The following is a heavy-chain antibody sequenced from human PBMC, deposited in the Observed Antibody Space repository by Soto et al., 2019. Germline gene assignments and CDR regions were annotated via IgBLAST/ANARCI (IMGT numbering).Heavy chain of an antibody. Sequence: GGSLRLSCAASGFTFSSYSMVWVRQAPGKGLEWVSYINSGSSTIYYADSVKGRFTISRDNAQNSLYLQMNSLRAEDTAVYYCARDSGYYGSVKFDYWGQGTLVTVSS. CDR2: INSGSSTI. D-gene: IGHD3-10*01. CDR1: GFTFSSYS. CDR3: ARDSGYYGSVKFDY. J-gene: IGHJ4*02. V-gene: IGHV3-48*01.